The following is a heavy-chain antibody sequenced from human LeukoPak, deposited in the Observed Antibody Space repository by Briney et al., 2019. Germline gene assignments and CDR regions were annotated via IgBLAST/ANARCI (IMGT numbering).Heavy chain of an antibody. D-gene: IGHD1-1*01. J-gene: IGHJ6*03. CDR2: IYYSGST. Sequence: SETLSLTCTVSGGSISSSSYYWGWIRQPPGEGLEWIGSIYYSGSTYYNPSLKSRVTISVDTSKNLFALKLSSVAAAETSMYYCAILRGESNWNDGLEYYYYYMDVWGKGTTVTVSS. CDR3: AILRGESNWNDGLEYYYYYMDV. V-gene: IGHV4-39*01. CDR1: GGSISSSSYY.